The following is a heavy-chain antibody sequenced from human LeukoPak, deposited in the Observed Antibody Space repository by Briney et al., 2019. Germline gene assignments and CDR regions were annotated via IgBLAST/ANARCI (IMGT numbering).Heavy chain of an antibody. D-gene: IGHD6-13*01. J-gene: IGHJ3*02. Sequence: GGSLRLSCAASGFTFSCCGIHWVRQAPGKGLEWVTFIGSDGVNKYYTDSVKGRFTISRDNSKNTINLQMDSLRPGDTALYYCAKARSSSWLLFDDAFDIWGQGTMVTVSS. V-gene: IGHV3-30*02. CDR1: GFTFSCCG. CDR3: AKARSSSWLLFDDAFDI. CDR2: IGSDGVNK.